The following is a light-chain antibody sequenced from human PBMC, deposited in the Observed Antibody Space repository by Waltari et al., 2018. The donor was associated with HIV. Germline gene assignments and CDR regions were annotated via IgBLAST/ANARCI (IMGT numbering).Light chain of an antibody. Sequence: QSALTQPASVSGSPGQSITLSCTGTSSDIGIYNVVSWYQQHPNIAPKLLIYEVSKRPSGVSARFSASKSGNTASLTISGLQADDEADYYCYSYAASSTSPMVFGTGTKVTVL. CDR3: YSYAASSTSPMV. V-gene: IGLV2-23*02. CDR2: EVS. J-gene: IGLJ1*01. CDR1: SSDIGIYNV.